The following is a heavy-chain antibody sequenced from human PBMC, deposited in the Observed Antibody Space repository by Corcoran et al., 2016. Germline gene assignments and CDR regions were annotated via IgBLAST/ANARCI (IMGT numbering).Heavy chain of an antibody. V-gene: IGHV4-4*02. D-gene: IGHD6-6*01. CDR2: IYHSGST. J-gene: IGHJ4*02. CDR3: ARDFAYTRTAARASGLFDY. Sequence: QVQLQESGPGLVKPSGTLSLTCAVSGGSISSSNWWSWVRQPPGKGLEWIGEIYHSGSTNYNPSLKSRVTISVDKSKNQFSLKLSSVTAADTAVYYCARDFAYTRTAARASGLFDYWGQGTLVTVSS. CDR1: GGSISSSNW.